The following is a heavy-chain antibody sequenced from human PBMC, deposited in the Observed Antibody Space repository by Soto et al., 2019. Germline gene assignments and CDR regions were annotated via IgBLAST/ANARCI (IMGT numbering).Heavy chain of an antibody. CDR2: ISSTGSST. D-gene: IGHD1-1*01. V-gene: IGHV3-23*01. Sequence: EVQLLESGGGLVQGGGSLRLSCAASGFTFSNYAMTWVRQAPGKGLEWVSLISSTGSSTYYADSVKGRFTISRDNSKNTLSLQINSLRAEDTAVYYCAKSLRTAAFDYWGQGALVTVFS. CDR1: GFTFSNYA. CDR3: AKSLRTAAFDY. J-gene: IGHJ4*02.